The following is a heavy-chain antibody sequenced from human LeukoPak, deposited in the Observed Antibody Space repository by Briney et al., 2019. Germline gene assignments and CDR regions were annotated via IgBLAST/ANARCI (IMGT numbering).Heavy chain of an antibody. CDR1: GLTFSSDW. Sequence: GGSLRLSCAVSGLTFSSDWRIGVRQAPGKGLEGVANINPDGKEKNYVDSVRGRFSISRDNAKNSLDLQMNSLRAEDTAVYYCARGMGVIVYYYYMDVWGKGTTVTVSS. V-gene: IGHV3-7*01. CDR3: ARGMGVIVYYYYMDV. J-gene: IGHJ6*03. D-gene: IGHD3-10*01. CDR2: INPDGKEK.